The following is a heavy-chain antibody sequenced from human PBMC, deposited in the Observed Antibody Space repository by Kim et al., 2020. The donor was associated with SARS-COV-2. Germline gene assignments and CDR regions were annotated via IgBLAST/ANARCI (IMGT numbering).Heavy chain of an antibody. CDR2: IHSNGNT. CDR3: ARGRGTSITTDWFDP. D-gene: IGHD3-16*01. V-gene: IGHV4-4*07. J-gene: IGHJ5*02. Sequence: SETLSLTCTVSGDPINGYYWSWIRQSAGRGLQWIGRIHSNGNTNYNPSLKSRVAMSVDTSKNEISLKLKSVTAADSALSYCARGRGTSITTDWFDPLGQG. CDR1: GDPINGYY.